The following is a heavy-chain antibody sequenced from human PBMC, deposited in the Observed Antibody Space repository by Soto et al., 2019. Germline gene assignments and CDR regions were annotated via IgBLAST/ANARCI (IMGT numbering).Heavy chain of an antibody. Sequence: SETLSLTCTVSGGSISSGDYYWSWIRQPPGKGLEWIGYIYYSGSTYYNPSLKSRVTISVDTSKNQFSLKLSSVTAADTAVYYCARHPTVTEYYFDYWGQGTLVTV. J-gene: IGHJ4*02. V-gene: IGHV4-30-4*01. CDR1: GGSISSGDYY. CDR2: IYYSGST. CDR3: ARHPTVTEYYFDY. D-gene: IGHD4-17*01.